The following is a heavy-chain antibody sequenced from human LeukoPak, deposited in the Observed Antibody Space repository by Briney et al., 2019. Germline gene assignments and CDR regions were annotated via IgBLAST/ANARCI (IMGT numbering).Heavy chain of an antibody. V-gene: IGHV3-30*18. CDR1: GLLFRAYA. Sequence: PGRALRLCCVASGLLFRAYAMDWVPQATGKGQEWVHRRSNDGSKKTCADSVRGRFNISRDNGKNTVILQLNSLRPEDTAVYFCAKDFRRAKGALDFWGQGKIVTVSS. CDR3: AKDFRRAKGALDF. J-gene: IGHJ3*01. CDR2: RSNDGSKK.